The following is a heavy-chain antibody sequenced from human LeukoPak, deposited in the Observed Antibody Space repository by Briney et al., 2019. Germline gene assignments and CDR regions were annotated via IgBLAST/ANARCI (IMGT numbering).Heavy chain of an antibody. Sequence: SGGSLRLSCAASGFTVSSTHMSWVRQAPGKGLEWVSVIYSGGNIYYIDSVKGRFTISRDTSKNTLCLQMNSLRAEDTAVYFCASRHCSGGGCYFAGADPFDYWGQGTLVTVSS. V-gene: IGHV3-53*01. CDR3: ASRHCSGGGCYFAGADPFDY. J-gene: IGHJ4*02. D-gene: IGHD2-15*01. CDR2: IYSGGNI. CDR1: GFTVSSTH.